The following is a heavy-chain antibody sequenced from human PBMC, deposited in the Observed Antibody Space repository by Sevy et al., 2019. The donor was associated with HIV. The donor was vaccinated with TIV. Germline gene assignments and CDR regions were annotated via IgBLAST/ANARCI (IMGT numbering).Heavy chain of an antibody. CDR3: ARDLRLRGYSYGPFDH. CDR1: GYTFTGQY. J-gene: IGHJ4*02. D-gene: IGHD5-18*01. V-gene: IGHV1-2*02. Sequence: ASVKVSCKASGYTFTGQYIHWVRQAPGQGLQWMGWINPNSGVTNHAQKFQGRVTMTRDTSINTAYMELSGLKSDDTAVYYCARDLRLRGYSYGPFDHWGQGTLVTVSS. CDR2: INPNSGVT.